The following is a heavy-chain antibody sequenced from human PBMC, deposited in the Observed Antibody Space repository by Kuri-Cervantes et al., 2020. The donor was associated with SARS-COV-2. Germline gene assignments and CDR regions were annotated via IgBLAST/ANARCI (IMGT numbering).Heavy chain of an antibody. Sequence: GGSLRLSCAASGFTFSDYYMSWIRQAPGKGLEWVSYISSSGSAIYYADSVKGRFTISRDNAKNSLYLQMNSLRAEDTAMYYCARETSSKPVDYWGQGTLVTVSS. D-gene: IGHD4-11*01. J-gene: IGHJ4*02. CDR3: ARETSSKPVDY. CDR1: GFTFSDYY. V-gene: IGHV3-11*04. CDR2: ISSSGSAI.